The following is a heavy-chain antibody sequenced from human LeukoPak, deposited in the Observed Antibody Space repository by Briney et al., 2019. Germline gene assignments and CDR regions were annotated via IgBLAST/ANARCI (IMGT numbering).Heavy chain of an antibody. CDR1: GFTVSSNY. J-gene: IGHJ5*02. CDR2: IYSGGST. CDR3: AKGLAYTGYDYWFDA. Sequence: GGSLRLSCAASGFTVSSNYMSWVRQAPGKGLEWVSVIYSGGSTYYADSVKGRFTISRDNSKNTLYMQMNSLRAADTAVYYCAKGLAYTGYDYWFDAWGQGTLVTVSS. D-gene: IGHD5-12*01. V-gene: IGHV3-53*01.